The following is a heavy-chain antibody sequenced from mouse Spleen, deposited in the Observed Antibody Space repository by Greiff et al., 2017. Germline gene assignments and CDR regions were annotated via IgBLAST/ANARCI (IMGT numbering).Heavy chain of an antibody. CDR1: GYTFTSYW. J-gene: IGHJ3*01. Sequence: QVQLQQPGAELVRPGSSVKLSCKASGYTFTSYWMDWVKQRPGQGLEWIGNIYPSDSETHYNQKFKDKATLTVDKSSSTAYMQLSSLTSEDSAVYYCASAGDYYGSSWFAYWGRGTLVTVSA. V-gene: IGHV1-61*01. D-gene: IGHD1-1*01. CDR3: ASAGDYYGSSWFAY. CDR2: IYPSDSET.